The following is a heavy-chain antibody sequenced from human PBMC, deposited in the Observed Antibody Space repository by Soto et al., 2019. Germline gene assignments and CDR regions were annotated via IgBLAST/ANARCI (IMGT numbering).Heavy chain of an antibody. CDR3: TRVLDKCGNVYGMDV. CDR1: GYTLSSYY. D-gene: IGHD1-26*01. Sequence: QEQLVQSGPEVKKPGASVKVSCKAVGYTLSSYYLHLVSLAPGQGLEWMGVINPKSGRTTYAQKFECCIVLTKDTSPSTVYMELCSLGYEDTAIYYWTRVLDKCGNVYGMDVWGQWTTVTVS. V-gene: IGHV1-46*01. CDR2: INPKSGRT. J-gene: IGHJ6*01.